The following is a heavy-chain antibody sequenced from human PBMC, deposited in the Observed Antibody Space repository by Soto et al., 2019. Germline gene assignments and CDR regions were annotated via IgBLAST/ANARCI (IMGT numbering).Heavy chain of an antibody. CDR2: IYYSGST. Sequence: SETLSLSCTVSGGSISSYYWSCIRQPPGKGLEWIGYIYYSGSTNYNPSLKSGVTISVDTSKNQFSLKLSSVTAADTAVYYCARVKTYYDILTGYSGPPYFDYWGQGTLVTVSS. V-gene: IGHV4-59*13. D-gene: IGHD3-9*01. J-gene: IGHJ4*02. CDR1: GGSISSYY. CDR3: ARVKTYYDILTGYSGPPYFDY.